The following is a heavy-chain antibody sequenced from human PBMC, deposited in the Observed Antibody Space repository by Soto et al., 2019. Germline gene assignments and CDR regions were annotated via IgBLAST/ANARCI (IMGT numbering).Heavy chain of an antibody. J-gene: IGHJ4*02. D-gene: IGHD3-22*01. CDR1: GGTFSNYA. CDR2: IIPLFRTT. CDR3: ARKYYYDSSPFDY. Sequence: GASVKVSCKASGGTFSNYAISWVRQAPGQGLEWMGGIIPLFRTTNYAQKFQDRVTFTTDTSTSTAYMELRSLRSDDTAVYYCARKYYYDSSPFDYWGQGTLVTVSS. V-gene: IGHV1-69*05.